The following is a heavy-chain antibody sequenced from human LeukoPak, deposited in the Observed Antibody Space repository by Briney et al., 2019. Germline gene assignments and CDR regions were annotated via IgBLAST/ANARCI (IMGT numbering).Heavy chain of an antibody. D-gene: IGHD3-3*01. J-gene: IGHJ4*02. Sequence: ASVTVSCKASGYTFTGYYMHWVRQAPGQGLEWMGWINPNSGGTNYAQKFQGRVTMTRDTSISTAYMELSRLRSDDTAVYYCARGAPSTYYDFWSGYPNWGQGTLVTVSS. CDR1: GYTFTGYY. CDR3: ARGAPSTYYDFWSGYPN. V-gene: IGHV1-2*02. CDR2: INPNSGGT.